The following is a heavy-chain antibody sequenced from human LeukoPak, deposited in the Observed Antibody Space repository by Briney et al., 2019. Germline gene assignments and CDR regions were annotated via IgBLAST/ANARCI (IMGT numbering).Heavy chain of an antibody. CDR2: ISGGGGST. CDR3: ARRAAYNSAWYHTDF. V-gene: IGHV3-23*01. CDR1: GFTFRSYA. Sequence: GGSLRLSCAASGFTFRSYAMSWVRQAPGKGLEWVSAISGGGGSTFYADSVKGRFTISRDNSKNTLFLQMNDLRAEDTAVYYCARRAAYNSAWYHTDFWGQGTLVTVSS. J-gene: IGHJ4*02. D-gene: IGHD6-19*01.